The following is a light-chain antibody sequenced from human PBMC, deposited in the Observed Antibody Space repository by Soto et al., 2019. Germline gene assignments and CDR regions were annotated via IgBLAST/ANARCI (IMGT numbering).Light chain of an antibody. CDR3: QQRSNWPT. V-gene: IGKV3-11*01. Sequence: EIVLTQSPATLSLSPGERATLSCRASQSVSSYLAWYQQKPGQAPRLLIYDASNRAPGIPARFSGSGAGTDFTLTISSLEPEDFPVYYCQQRSNWPTFGGGTNVEIK. CDR1: QSVSSY. J-gene: IGKJ4*01. CDR2: DAS.